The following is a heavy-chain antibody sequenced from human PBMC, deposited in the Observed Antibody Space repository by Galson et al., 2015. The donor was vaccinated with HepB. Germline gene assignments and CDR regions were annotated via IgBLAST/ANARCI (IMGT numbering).Heavy chain of an antibody. J-gene: IGHJ4*02. CDR3: ARAGHLVLTGGQRFDY. CDR1: GGTFSYG. D-gene: IGHD4/OR15-4a*01. Sequence: SVKVSCKASGGTFSYGISWVRQAPGQGLEWMGGIIPMFGIGKYAQKFQGRVTITAVESTSTAYMELSSLRSEDTAVYYCARAGHLVLTGGQRFDYWGQGTLVTVSS. CDR2: IIPMFGIG. V-gene: IGHV1-69*13.